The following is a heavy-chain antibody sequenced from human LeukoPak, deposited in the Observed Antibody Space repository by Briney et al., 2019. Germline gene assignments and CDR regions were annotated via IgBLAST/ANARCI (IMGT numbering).Heavy chain of an antibody. CDR1: GGTFSSYA. Sequence: SVKVSCKASGGTFSSYAISWVRQAPGQGLEWMGGIIPIFGTANYAQKFQGRVTITADESTSTAYMELSSLRSEDTAVYYCASPSTDVEMVTIKGVYYYYYYYRAVGGKGPTVTVS. CDR2: IIPIFGTA. D-gene: IGHD5-24*01. CDR3: ASPSTDVEMVTIKGVYYYYYYYRAV. V-gene: IGHV1-69*13. J-gene: IGHJ6*03.